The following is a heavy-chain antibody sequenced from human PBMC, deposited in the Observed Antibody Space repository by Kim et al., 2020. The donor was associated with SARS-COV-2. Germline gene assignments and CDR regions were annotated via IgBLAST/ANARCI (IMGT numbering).Heavy chain of an antibody. CDR3: ARVAPQSP. CDR2: INHSGST. Sequence: SETLSLTCAVYGGSFSGYYWSWIRQPPGKGLEWIGEINHSGSTNYNPSLKSRVTISVDTSKNQFSLKLSSVTAADTAVYYCARVAPQSPWGQGTLVTVSS. J-gene: IGHJ5*02. V-gene: IGHV4-34*01. CDR1: GGSFSGYY. D-gene: IGHD6-19*01.